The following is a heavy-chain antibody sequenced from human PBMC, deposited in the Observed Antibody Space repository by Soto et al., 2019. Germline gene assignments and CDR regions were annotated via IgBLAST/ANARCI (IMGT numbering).Heavy chain of an antibody. V-gene: IGHV1-2*04. CDR2: ISPHNRNT. D-gene: IGHD2-15*01. CDR3: ARDVVGLCSGGSCYSPYYYYGMDV. Sequence: ASVKVSCKASGYTFGHFYITWVRQAPGQGLEWMGAISPHNRNTNYAEKFQGWVTMTRDTSISTAYMELSRLRSDDTAVYYCARDVVGLCSGGSCYSPYYYYGMDVWGQGTTVTVSS. J-gene: IGHJ6*02. CDR1: GYTFGHFY.